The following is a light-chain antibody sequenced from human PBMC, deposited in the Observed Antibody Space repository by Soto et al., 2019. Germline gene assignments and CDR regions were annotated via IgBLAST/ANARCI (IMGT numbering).Light chain of an antibody. CDR3: QQYYSTPLT. J-gene: IGKJ3*01. Sequence: DIVMTQSPDSLAVSLGERATINCKSSQSVLYSSNNKNYLAWYQQKPGQPPKLLIYWASTRESGVPDRFSGSGSGTDFTLTISSLQAEDFAVYYCQQYYSTPLTFGHGTKVDIK. V-gene: IGKV4-1*01. CDR1: QSVLYSSNNKNY. CDR2: WAS.